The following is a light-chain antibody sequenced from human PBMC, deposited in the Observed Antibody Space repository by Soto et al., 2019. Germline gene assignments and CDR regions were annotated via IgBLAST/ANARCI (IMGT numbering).Light chain of an antibody. J-gene: IGLJ1*01. CDR1: SSDVGGYNY. V-gene: IGLV2-14*01. CDR3: SSYTSSSTGV. Sequence: QSVLTQPASVSGCPGQSITISCTGTSSDVGGYNYVSWYQQHPGKAPKLMIYEVSNRPSGVSNRFSGSKSGNTASLTISGLQAEDEADYYCSSYTSSSTGVFGTGTKVTV. CDR2: EVS.